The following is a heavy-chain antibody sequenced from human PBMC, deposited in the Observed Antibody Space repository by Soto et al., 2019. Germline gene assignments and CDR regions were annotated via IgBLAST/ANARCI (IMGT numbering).Heavy chain of an antibody. D-gene: IGHD3-22*01. Sequence: GGSLSLSCAASGFTFSSYGMHWVRQAPGKGLEWVAVISYDGSNKYYADSVKGRFTISRDNSKNTLYLQMNSLKASDTAMYYCARLMRPYYYDSSGYGAPDYWGQGTLVTVSS. CDR3: ARLMRPYYYDSSGYGAPDY. J-gene: IGHJ4*02. CDR2: ISYDGSNK. V-gene: IGHV3-30*03. CDR1: GFTFSSYG.